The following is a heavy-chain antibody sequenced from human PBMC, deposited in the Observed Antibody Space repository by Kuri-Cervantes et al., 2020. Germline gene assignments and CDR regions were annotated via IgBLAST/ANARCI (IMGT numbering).Heavy chain of an antibody. CDR2: IKSKADGGTT. CDR3: ARAMRVTMIVVGAFDI. D-gene: IGHD3-22*01. J-gene: IGHJ3*02. CDR1: GITFSNAW. Sequence: GGSLRLSCAAAGITFSNAWMTWVRRVPGKGLEWVGRIKSKADGGTTDYAAPVNGRFIISRDDSKNTLYLQMNSLKTEDTAVYYCARAMRVTMIVVGAFDIWGQGTLVTVSS. V-gene: IGHV3-15*01.